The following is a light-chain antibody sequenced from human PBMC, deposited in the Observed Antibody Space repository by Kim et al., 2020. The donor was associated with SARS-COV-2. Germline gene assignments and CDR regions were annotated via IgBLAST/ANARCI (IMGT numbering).Light chain of an antibody. Sequence: VSPGERATLSCRASQSITSNLAWYQQKPGQAPRLLIYGASTRATGIPARFSGSGSETEFTLTISSLQSEDFAVYYCQQYYNYPPYTFGQGTKLEI. V-gene: IGKV3D-15*01. J-gene: IGKJ2*01. CDR2: GAS. CDR1: QSITSN. CDR3: QQYYNYPPYT.